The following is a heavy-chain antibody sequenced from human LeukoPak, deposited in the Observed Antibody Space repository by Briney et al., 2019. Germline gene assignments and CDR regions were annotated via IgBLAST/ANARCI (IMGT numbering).Heavy chain of an antibody. V-gene: IGHV3-23*01. Sequence: PGGSLRLSCAASGFTFNNYAMNWVRQAPGKGLEWVSSISGGGETTYYADSAKGRFTIPRDNSQNTLYLQMNSLRAEDTAVYYCAKGEQWLVTSFDYWGQGTLVTVSS. CDR2: ISGGGETT. D-gene: IGHD6-19*01. CDR1: GFTFNNYA. J-gene: IGHJ4*02. CDR3: AKGEQWLVTSFDY.